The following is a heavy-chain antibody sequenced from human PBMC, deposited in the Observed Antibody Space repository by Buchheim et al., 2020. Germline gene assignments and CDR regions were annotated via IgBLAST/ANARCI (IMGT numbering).Heavy chain of an antibody. CDR1: GGSTRTYY. J-gene: IGHJ6*02. V-gene: IGHV4-4*07. Sequence: QVHLQESGPGLVKTSETLSLTCTLSGGSTRTYYWSWIQQSAGKGLEWIGHIYTSGSTNYNPSLRSRVTLSLDTSKNHFSLRMTSVTAADTAVYYCARFFRGLDVWGQGTT. CDR2: IYTSGST. CDR3: ARFFRGLDV.